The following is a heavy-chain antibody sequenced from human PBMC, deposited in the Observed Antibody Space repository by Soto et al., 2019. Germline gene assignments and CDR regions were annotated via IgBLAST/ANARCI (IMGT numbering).Heavy chain of an antibody. CDR3: VKFGGSAYPYYYMDV. CDR1: GFTFSTYG. V-gene: IGHV3-23*01. Sequence: DVQLLESGGGLVQWGGSLRLSCVTSGFTFSTYGMTWVRQAPGKGLEWVSYGGSGGSRYYAESVKGRFTISRDTSKNTLSLEMNSLRAEDTATYYCVKFGGSAYPYYYMDVWGKGTTVTVSS. CDR2: YGGSGGSR. D-gene: IGHD3-10*01. J-gene: IGHJ6*03.